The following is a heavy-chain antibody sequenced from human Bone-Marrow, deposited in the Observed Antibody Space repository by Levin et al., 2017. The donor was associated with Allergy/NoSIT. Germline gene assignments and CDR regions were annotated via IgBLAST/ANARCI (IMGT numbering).Heavy chain of an antibody. V-gene: IGHV1-18*04. J-gene: IGHJ4*02. CDR2: ISGYIRKT. D-gene: IGHD3-10*01. Sequence: ASVKVSCKASGYTLSDYGISWVRQAPGQGPEWLGWISGYIRKTNYAQKFQGRVTMTRDTSTTTAYMELTNLRSDDTGVYYCARIWTDFYGSGSYRSDYWGQGTLVTVSS. CDR3: ARIWTDFYGSGSYRSDY. CDR1: GYTLSDYG.